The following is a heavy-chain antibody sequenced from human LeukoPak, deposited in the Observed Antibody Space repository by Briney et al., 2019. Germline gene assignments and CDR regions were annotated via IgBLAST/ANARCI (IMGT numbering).Heavy chain of an antibody. CDR1: GGTFSSYA. J-gene: IGHJ4*02. CDR2: IIPIFGTA. Sequence: ASAKVSCKASGGTFSSYAISWVRQAPGQGLEWMGGIIPIFGTANYAQKFQGRVTITADESTSTAYMELSSLRSEDTAVYYCASGYYYDSSDYRTKYYFDYWGQGTLVTVSS. D-gene: IGHD3-22*01. CDR3: ASGYYYDSSDYRTKYYFDY. V-gene: IGHV1-69*13.